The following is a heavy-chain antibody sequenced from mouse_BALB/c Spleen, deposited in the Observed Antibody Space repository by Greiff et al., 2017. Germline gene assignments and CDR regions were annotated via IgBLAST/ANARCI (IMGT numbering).Heavy chain of an antibody. CDR3: ARSYPGKEDY. CDR1: GYTFTSYT. Sequence: LVESGAELARPGASVKMSCKASGYTFTSYTMHWVKQRPGQGLEWIGYINPSSGYTNYNQKFKDKATLTADKSSSTAYMQLSSLTSEDSAVYYCARSYPGKEDYWGQGTTLTVSS. V-gene: IGHV1-4*01. CDR2: INPSSGYT. D-gene: IGHD4-1*01. J-gene: IGHJ2*01.